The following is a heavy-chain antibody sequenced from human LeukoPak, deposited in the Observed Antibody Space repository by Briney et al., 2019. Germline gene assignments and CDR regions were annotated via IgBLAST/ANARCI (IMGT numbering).Heavy chain of an antibody. Sequence: GGSLRLSCAASGFTVSSNYMSWVRQAPGKGLEWVSVIYSGGSTYYADSVKGRFTISRGNSKNTLYLQMNGLRAEDTAVYYCASLGAGDYFDYWGQGTLVTVSS. J-gene: IGHJ4*02. CDR1: GFTVSSNY. D-gene: IGHD3-10*01. CDR2: IYSGGST. V-gene: IGHV3-53*01. CDR3: ASLGAGDYFDY.